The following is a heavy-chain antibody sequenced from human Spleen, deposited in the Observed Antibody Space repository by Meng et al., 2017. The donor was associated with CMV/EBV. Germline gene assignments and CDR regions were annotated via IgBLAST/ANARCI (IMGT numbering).Heavy chain of an antibody. D-gene: IGHD1-7*01. V-gene: IGHV4-39*01. CDR1: EDSMNNDNYY. CDR2: VHFKGAS. CDR3: ARRLTYRWNYVGHFDY. Sequence: SETLSLTCSVSEDSMNNDNYYWAWIRQSPGKGLQWIGTVHFKGASYSNPSPKSRVTTSIDKSRRQFSLKVRSVTAADTAVYFCARRLTYRWNYVGHFDYWGQGALVTVSS. J-gene: IGHJ4*02.